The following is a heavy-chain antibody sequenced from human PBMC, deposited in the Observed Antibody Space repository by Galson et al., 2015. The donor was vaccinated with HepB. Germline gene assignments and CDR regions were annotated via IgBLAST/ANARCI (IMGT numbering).Heavy chain of an antibody. D-gene: IGHD4-23*01. CDR1: GFTFSSYW. CDR3: ARNRGPTTVVTHTPYYFDY. J-gene: IGHJ4*02. Sequence: SLRLSCAASGFTFSSYWMSWVRQAPGKGLEWVANIKQDGSEKYYVDSVKGRFTISRDNAKNSLYLQMNSLRAEDTAVYYCARNRGPTTVVTHTPYYFDYWGQGTLVTVSS. CDR2: IKQDGSEK. V-gene: IGHV3-7*03.